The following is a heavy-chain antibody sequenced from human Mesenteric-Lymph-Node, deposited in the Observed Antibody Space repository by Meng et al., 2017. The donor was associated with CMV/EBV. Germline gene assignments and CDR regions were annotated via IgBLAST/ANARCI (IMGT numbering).Heavy chain of an antibody. V-gene: IGHV3-30*04. Sequence: GGSLRLSCAASGFTFSSYAIHWVRQAPGKGLECVAVVSYDGRDKYYADSVKGRFTISRDNAENSLYLQMNSLRADDTAVYYCARDVLGGFFDYWGQGTLVTVSS. CDR2: VSYDGRDK. D-gene: IGHD3-16*01. J-gene: IGHJ4*02. CDR1: GFTFSSYA. CDR3: ARDVLGGFFDY.